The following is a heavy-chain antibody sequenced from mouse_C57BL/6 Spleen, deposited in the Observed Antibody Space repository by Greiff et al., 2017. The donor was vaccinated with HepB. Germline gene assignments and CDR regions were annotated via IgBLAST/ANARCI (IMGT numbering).Heavy chain of an antibody. V-gene: IGHV2-5*01. J-gene: IGHJ2*01. CDR3: AKNSELGRGLGYFDY. D-gene: IGHD4-1*01. CDR2: IWRGGST. Sequence: QVQLQQSGPGLVQPSQSLSITCTVSGFSLTSYGVHWVRQSPGKGLEWLGVIWRGGSTDYNAAFMSRLSITKDNSKSQVFFKMNSLQADDTAIYYCAKNSELGRGLGYFDYWGQGTTLTVSS. CDR1: GFSLTSYG.